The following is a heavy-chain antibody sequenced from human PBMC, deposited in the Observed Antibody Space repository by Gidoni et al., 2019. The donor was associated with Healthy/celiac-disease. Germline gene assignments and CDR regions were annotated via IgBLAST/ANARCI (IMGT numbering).Heavy chain of an antibody. J-gene: IGHJ3*02. CDR1: RFTLSSHS. D-gene: IGHD7-27*01. V-gene: IGHV3-48*02. CDR2: ISSSSITI. CDR3: ARDNWVDAFDI. Sequence: EVQLVEYGGGWVQPVGSVRTSCAASRFTLSSHSMNWVRQAPGQGLGWVSYISSSSITIYYAGSVKGRFTISRDNAKHSLYLQMNSLRDEDTAVYYCARDNWVDAFDIWGQGTMVTVSS.